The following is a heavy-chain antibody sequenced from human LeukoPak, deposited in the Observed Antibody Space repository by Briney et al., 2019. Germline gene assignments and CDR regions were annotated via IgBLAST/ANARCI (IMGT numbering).Heavy chain of an antibody. CDR3: ARDFGYDSSGYYYPGSDY. V-gene: IGHV3-21*04. Sequence: PGGSLRLSCAASGFTFSSYSMNWVRQAPGKGLEWVSSISSSSSYIYYADSVKGRFTISRDNAKNSLYLQMNSLRAEDTALYHCARDFGYDSSGYYYPGSDYWGQGTLVTVSS. D-gene: IGHD3-22*01. CDR1: GFTFSSYS. J-gene: IGHJ4*02. CDR2: ISSSSSYI.